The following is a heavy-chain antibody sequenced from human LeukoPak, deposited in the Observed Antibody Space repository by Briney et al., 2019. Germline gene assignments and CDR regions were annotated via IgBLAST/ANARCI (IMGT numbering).Heavy chain of an antibody. V-gene: IGHV1-2*02. J-gene: IGHJ5*02. CDR2: INPNSGGT. Sequence: ASVKVSCEASGYTFTGYYMHWVRQAPGQGLEWMGWINPNSGGTNYAQKFQGRVTMTRDTSISTAYMELSRLRSDDTAVYYCARLRVSGSVWFDPWGQRTLVTVSS. CDR3: ARLRVSGSVWFDP. CDR1: GYTFTGYY. D-gene: IGHD6-6*01.